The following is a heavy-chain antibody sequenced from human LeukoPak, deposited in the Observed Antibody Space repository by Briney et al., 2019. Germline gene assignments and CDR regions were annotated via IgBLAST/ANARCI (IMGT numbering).Heavy chain of an antibody. V-gene: IGHV1-18*01. D-gene: IGHD2-2*01. CDR3: ARDSALRTRGVPADY. CDR2: ISAYNGNT. CDR1: GYTFTSYG. J-gene: IGHJ4*02. Sequence: ASVKVSCKASGYTFTSYGISWVRRAPGQGLEWMGWISAYNGNTNYAQKLQGRVTMTTDTSTSTAYMELRSLRSDDTAVYYCARDSALRTRGVPADYWGQGTLVTVSS.